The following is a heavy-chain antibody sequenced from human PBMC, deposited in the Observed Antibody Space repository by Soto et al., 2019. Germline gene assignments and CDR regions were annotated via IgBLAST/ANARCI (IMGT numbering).Heavy chain of an antibody. D-gene: IGHD7-27*01. V-gene: IGHV4-4*02. CDR1: GGSISGVNW. J-gene: IGHJ6*02. CDR3: ATSQLGGYYYGMDV. CDR2: IYHSGST. Sequence: SETLSLTCAVSGGSISGVNWCSWVRQPPGKGLEWIGEIYHSGSTNYNPSLKSRVTISLDKSKNQFSPKLSSVTAADTAVYYCATSQLGGYYYGMDVWGQGTTVTVSS.